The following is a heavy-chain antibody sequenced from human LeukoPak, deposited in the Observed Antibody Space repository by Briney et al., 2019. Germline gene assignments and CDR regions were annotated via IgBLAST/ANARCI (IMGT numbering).Heavy chain of an antibody. J-gene: IGHJ3*02. D-gene: IGHD3-10*01. CDR1: GGSISSGVYS. CDR3: ARGRGNYYGSGSPPLVAFDI. CDR2: FYHSGST. Sequence: SETLSLTCAVSGGSISSGVYSWSWIRQPPGKGLEWIGYFYHSGSTYYNPSLKGRVSISVDRSKNPFSLKLSSVTAADTAVYYWARGRGNYYGSGSPPLVAFDIWGQGTMVTVSS. V-gene: IGHV4-30-2*01.